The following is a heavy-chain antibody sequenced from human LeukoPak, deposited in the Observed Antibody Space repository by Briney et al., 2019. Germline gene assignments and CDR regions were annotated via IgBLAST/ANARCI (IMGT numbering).Heavy chain of an antibody. J-gene: IGHJ4*02. Sequence: PGRSLRLSCAASGFTFSSSGMHWVRQAPGKGLEWVGFIRSKAHGGTTEYAASVKGRFSISRDDSKSIAYLQMNSLKTEDTAVYYCTRDGIPETNWSGYYIDYWGQGTLVTVSS. CDR3: TRDGIPETNWSGYYIDY. D-gene: IGHD3-3*01. V-gene: IGHV3-49*04. CDR1: GFTFSSSG. CDR2: IRSKAHGGTT.